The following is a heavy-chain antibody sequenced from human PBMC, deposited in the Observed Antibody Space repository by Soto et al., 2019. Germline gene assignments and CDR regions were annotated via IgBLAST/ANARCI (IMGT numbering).Heavy chain of an antibody. V-gene: IGHV4-31*03. Sequence: QVQLHESGPGLVKPSQTLSLTCTFSGDSITSGDYYWTWIRQHPGKGLEWIGYVSHSGSTYYSPSLKGRVTTSIDTSKNQFSLRLTSVTAADAAIYYCAREITGGSAMYFDYWGQGILVTVSS. CDR1: GDSITSGDYY. D-gene: IGHD2-15*01. CDR2: VSHSGST. J-gene: IGHJ4*02. CDR3: AREITGGSAMYFDY.